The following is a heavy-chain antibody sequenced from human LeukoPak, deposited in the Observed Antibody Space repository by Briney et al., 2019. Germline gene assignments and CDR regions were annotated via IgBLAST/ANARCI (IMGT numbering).Heavy chain of an antibody. CDR2: IYHSGSA. CDR3: ATSTMVRGVILAFDI. J-gene: IGHJ3*02. D-gene: IGHD3-10*01. V-gene: IGHV4-30-2*01. CDR1: GGSISSGGYS. Sequence: PSQTLSLTCAVSGGSISSGGYSWSWIRQPPGKGLEWIGYIYHSGSAYYNPSLKSRVTISVDRSKNQFSLKLSSVTAADTAVYYCATSTMVRGVILAFDIWGQGTMVTVSS.